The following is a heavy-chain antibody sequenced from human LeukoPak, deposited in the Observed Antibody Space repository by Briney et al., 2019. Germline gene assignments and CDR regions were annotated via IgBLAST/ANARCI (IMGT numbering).Heavy chain of an antibody. V-gene: IGHV4-59*08. CDR2: IYYSGST. J-gene: IGHJ4*02. CDR1: GGSISSYY. CDR3: ARQPLLWFGEQYFDY. Sequence: SETLSLTCTVSGGSISSYYWSWIRQPPGKGLEWIGYIYYSGSTNYNPSLKSRVTTSADTSKNQFSLKLSSVTAADTAVYYCARQPLLWFGEQYFDYWGQGTLVTVSS. D-gene: IGHD3-10*01.